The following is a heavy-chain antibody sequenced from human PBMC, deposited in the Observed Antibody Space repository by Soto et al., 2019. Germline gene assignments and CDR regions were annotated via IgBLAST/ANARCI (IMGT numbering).Heavy chain of an antibody. V-gene: IGHV2-5*01. CDR2: IYYNDDR. Sequence: QITLQESGPTLVKPTQTLTLTCTFSGFSFTTAGVAVGWIRQTPGGALEWLTLIYYNDDRRFSPSLKTRLTLTGDTSKNQVVLSLTNVDPGDTATYFCARSDGGYEIIYFDFWGQGIPVTVSS. CDR3: ARSDGGYEIIYFDF. J-gene: IGHJ4*02. D-gene: IGHD5-12*01. CDR1: GFSFTTAGVA.